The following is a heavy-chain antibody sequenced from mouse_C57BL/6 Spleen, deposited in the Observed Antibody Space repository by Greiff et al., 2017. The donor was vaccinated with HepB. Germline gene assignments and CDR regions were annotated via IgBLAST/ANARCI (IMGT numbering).Heavy chain of an antibody. D-gene: IGHD2-5*01. V-gene: IGHV1-26*01. CDR2: INPNNGGT. Sequence: EVQLQQSGPELVKPGASVKISCKASGYTFTDYYMNWVKQSHGKSLEWIGDINPNNGGTSYNQKFKGKATLTVDKSSSTAYMELRSLTSEDSAVYYCAIYYSNYADAMDYWGQGTSVTVSS. CDR1: GYTFTDYY. CDR3: AIYYSNYADAMDY. J-gene: IGHJ4*01.